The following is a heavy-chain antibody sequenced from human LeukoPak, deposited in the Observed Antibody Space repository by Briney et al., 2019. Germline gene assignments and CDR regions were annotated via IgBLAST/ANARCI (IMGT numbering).Heavy chain of an antibody. V-gene: IGHV3-21*01. CDR1: GFTFSSYS. J-gene: IGHJ6*03. CDR2: ISSSSSYI. D-gene: IGHD3-10*01. Sequence: GGSLRLSCAASGFTFSSYSMNWVRQAPGKGLEWVSSISSSSSYIYYADSVKGRFTISRDNAKNSLYLQMNSLRAEDTAVYYCARGLYGSGSYMAPYYYMDVWGKGTTVTASS. CDR3: ARGLYGSGSYMAPYYYMDV.